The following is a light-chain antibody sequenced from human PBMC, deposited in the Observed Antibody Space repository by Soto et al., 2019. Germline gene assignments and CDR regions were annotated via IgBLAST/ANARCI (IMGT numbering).Light chain of an antibody. CDR2: GPS. V-gene: IGKV3-15*01. CDR1: QSVNRN. CDR3: KQYTDWPRT. J-gene: IGKJ1*01. Sequence: EIVMTQSPATLSVSXXEIASLSCRASQSVNRNLAWYQKKTGQAPRLLIFGPSTRATGVPGMLSGSGSGTEFTLTISRLQSEDFAVYYCKQYTDWPRTFG.